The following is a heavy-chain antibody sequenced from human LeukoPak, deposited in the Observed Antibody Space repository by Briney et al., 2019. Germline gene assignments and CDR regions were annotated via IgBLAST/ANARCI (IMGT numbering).Heavy chain of an antibody. D-gene: IGHD6-13*01. CDR1: GFTFNIYA. J-gene: IGHJ4*02. CDR3: ARGAGAAGGRDYYSDY. CDR2: ISNDANNK. Sequence: GGSLRLSCVASGFTFNIYALHWVRQAPGKGLDWVAVISNDANNKHYADSVKGRFTISRDNSKNTLYLQMNGLRPEDTAVYYCARGAGAAGGRDYYSDYWGQGMLVTVSS. V-gene: IGHV3-30*04.